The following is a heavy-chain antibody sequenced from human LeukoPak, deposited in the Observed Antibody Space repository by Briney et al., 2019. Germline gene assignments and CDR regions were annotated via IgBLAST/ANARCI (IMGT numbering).Heavy chain of an antibody. D-gene: IGHD4-17*01. J-gene: IGHJ4*02. CDR2: IKQGGSEK. CDR1: GFTFSSHW. Sequence: GGSLRLSCAASGFTFSSHWMTWVRQAPGKGLEWVASIKQGGSEKYYADSVKGRFTVSRDNARNSLYFQMNSLSPDDTAVYYCARGPNYGARVDYLDSWGQGTKVTVSS. CDR3: ARGPNYGARVDYLDS. V-gene: IGHV3-7*01.